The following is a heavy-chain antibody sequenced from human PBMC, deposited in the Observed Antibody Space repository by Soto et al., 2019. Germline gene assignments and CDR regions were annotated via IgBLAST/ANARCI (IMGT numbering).Heavy chain of an antibody. CDR1: GFTFDDYA. CDR2: ISWNSGSI. CDR3: ALGGSSWYYFDY. Sequence: EVQLVESGGCLVQPGRSLRLSCAASGFTFDDYAMHWVRQAPGKGLEWVSGISWNSGSIGYADSVKGRFTISRDNAKNSLYLQMNSLRAEDTALYYCALGGSSWYYFDYWGQGTLVTVSS. V-gene: IGHV3-9*01. D-gene: IGHD6-13*01. J-gene: IGHJ4*02.